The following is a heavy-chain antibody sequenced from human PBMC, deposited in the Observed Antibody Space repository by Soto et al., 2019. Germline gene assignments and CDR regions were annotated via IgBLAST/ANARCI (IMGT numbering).Heavy chain of an antibody. Sequence: ASVKVSCKASGYTFTDYFIHWVRQAPGQGFEWMGWINPNSRGTNYAPKFQGRVTMTRDTSNSTAYMELRGLRSDDTAVYYCARATQKAGKWFDPWGQGTLVTVSS. CDR2: INPNSRGT. CDR1: GYTFTDYF. CDR3: ARATQKAGKWFDP. V-gene: IGHV1-2*02. J-gene: IGHJ5*02.